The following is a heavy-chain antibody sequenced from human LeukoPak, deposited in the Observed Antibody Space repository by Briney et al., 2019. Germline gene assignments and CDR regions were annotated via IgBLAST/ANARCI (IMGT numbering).Heavy chain of an antibody. J-gene: IGHJ4*02. CDR1: GFTLSSYS. D-gene: IGHD4-17*01. CDR2: ISSSSSTI. V-gene: IGHV3-48*01. Sequence: PGGSLRLSCAASGFTLSSYSMNWVRQAPGKGLEWVSYISSSSSTIYYADSVKGRLTISRDNAKNSLYLQMNSLRAEDTAVYYCARDRGVYGDDYWGQGTLVTVSS. CDR3: ARDRGVYGDDY.